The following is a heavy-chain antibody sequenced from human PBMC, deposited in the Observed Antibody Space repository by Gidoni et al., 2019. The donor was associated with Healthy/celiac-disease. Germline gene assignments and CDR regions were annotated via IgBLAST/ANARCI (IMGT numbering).Heavy chain of an antibody. J-gene: IGHJ4*02. CDR2: IWYDGSNK. Sequence: QVQLVESGGGVVPPGRSLRLSCAASRFNFSSYGMHWVRQPPGKGLEWVAVIWYDGSNKYYADTVKGRFTISRDNSKNTLYLQMNSLRAEDTAVYYCARDTGYSYGRHFDYWGQGTLVTVSS. V-gene: IGHV3-33*01. CDR1: RFNFSSYG. D-gene: IGHD5-18*01. CDR3: ARDTGYSYGRHFDY.